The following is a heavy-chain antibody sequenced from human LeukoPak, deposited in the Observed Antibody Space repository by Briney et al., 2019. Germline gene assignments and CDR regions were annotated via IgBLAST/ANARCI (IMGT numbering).Heavy chain of an antibody. CDR2: IIPILGIA. V-gene: IGHV1-69*04. Sequence: ASVKVSCKASGYTFTSYAMSWVRQAPGQGLEWMGRIIPILGIANYAQKFQGRVTITADKSTSTAYMELSSLRSEDTAVYYCARDGATWTPSGMDVWGQGTTVTVSS. D-gene: IGHD5-12*01. CDR3: ARDGATWTPSGMDV. J-gene: IGHJ6*02. CDR1: GYTFTSYA.